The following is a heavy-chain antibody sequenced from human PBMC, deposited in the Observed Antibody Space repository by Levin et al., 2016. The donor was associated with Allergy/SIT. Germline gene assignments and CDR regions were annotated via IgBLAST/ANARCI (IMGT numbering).Heavy chain of an antibody. Sequence: GESLKISCKGSGYNFMRFWIGWVRQMPGKGLEWMGIIYPGDSDTRYSPSFQGQVTISVDKSISTAYLQWSSLKASDTAMYYCARAYSSRWPYYYGMDVWGQGTTVTVSS. CDR3: ARAYSSRWPYYYGMDV. J-gene: IGHJ6*02. CDR1: GYNFMRFW. D-gene: IGHD6-13*01. CDR2: IYPGDSDT. V-gene: IGHV5-51*01.